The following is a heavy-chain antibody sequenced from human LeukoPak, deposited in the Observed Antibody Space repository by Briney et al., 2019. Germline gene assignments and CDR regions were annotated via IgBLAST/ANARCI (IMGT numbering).Heavy chain of an antibody. D-gene: IGHD6-19*01. Sequence: SETLSLTCTVSGGSINSYYWSWIRQPPGKGLEWIGYIYDSGSTNYNPSLKSRVTISVDTSKNQFSLKLSSVTAADTAVYYCARTGIAVAGYFDYWGQGTLVTVSS. CDR1: GGSINSYY. CDR2: IYDSGST. CDR3: ARTGIAVAGYFDY. V-gene: IGHV4-59*01. J-gene: IGHJ4*02.